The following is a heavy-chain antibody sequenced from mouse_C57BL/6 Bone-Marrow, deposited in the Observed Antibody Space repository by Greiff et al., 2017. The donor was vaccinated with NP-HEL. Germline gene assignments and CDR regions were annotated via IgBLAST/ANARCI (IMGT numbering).Heavy chain of an antibody. D-gene: IGHD1-1*01. CDR2: IDPETGGT. J-gene: IGHJ3*01. V-gene: IGHV1-15*01. CDR3: TERVYSGRGAY. CDR1: GYTFTDYE. Sequence: QVQLQQSGAELVRPGASVTLSCKASGYTFTDYEMHWVKQTPVHGLEWIGAIDPETGGTAYNQKFKGKAILTADKSSSTAYMELRSLTSEDSAVYFCTERVYSGRGAYWGPGTLVSVSA.